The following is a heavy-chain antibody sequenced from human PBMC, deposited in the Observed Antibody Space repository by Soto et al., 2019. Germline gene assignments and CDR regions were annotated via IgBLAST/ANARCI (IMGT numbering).Heavy chain of an antibody. J-gene: IGHJ5*02. Sequence: SETLSLTCTVSGGSISTYYWSWIRQPPGKGLGWIGYIYYSGSTYYNPSLKSRVTISVDTPKNQFSLKLSSVTAADTAVYYCARSVFPWGQGTLVTVSS. CDR1: GGSISTYY. CDR2: IYYSGST. CDR3: ARSVFP. V-gene: IGHV4-59*12.